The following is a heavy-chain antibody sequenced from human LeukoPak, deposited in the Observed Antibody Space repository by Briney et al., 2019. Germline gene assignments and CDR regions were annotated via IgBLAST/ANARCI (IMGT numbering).Heavy chain of an antibody. Sequence: PGGSLRLSCAASGFTVSSNCMSWVRQAPGKGLEWVSVIYSGGSTYYADSVKGRFTISRDNSKNTLYLQMNSLRAEDTAVYYCARDLVGSFDYWGQGTLVTVSS. V-gene: IGHV3-53*01. CDR3: ARDLVGSFDY. CDR1: GFTVSSNC. J-gene: IGHJ4*02. CDR2: IYSGGST. D-gene: IGHD1-26*01.